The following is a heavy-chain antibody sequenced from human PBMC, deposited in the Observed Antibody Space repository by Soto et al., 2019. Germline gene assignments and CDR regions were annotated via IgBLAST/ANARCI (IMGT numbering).Heavy chain of an antibody. V-gene: IGHV3-20*04. Sequence: PGGSLRLSCAASGFTFDDYGMSWARQAPGKGLEWVSGVNWNGGSTGYADSVKGRFTISRDNSKNTLYLQMNSLRAEDTAVYYCAKWTSPAVAGTSYFDYWGQGTLVTVSS. CDR2: VNWNGGST. J-gene: IGHJ4*02. CDR1: GFTFDDYG. CDR3: AKWTSPAVAGTSYFDY. D-gene: IGHD6-19*01.